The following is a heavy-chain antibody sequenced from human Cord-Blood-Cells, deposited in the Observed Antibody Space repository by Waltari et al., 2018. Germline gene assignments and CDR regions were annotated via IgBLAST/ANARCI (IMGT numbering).Heavy chain of an antibody. Sequence: QVQLVQSGAEVKKPGSSVKVSCKASGGTFSSYAISWVRQAPGQGLEWMGGISPIFDTVNYAQKFEGRVTITADESTSTAYMELSSLRSEDTAVYYCARGYCSSTSCYFQHWGQGTLVTVSS. V-gene: IGHV1-69*01. CDR3: ARGYCSSTSCYFQH. CDR2: ISPIFDTV. J-gene: IGHJ1*01. CDR1: GGTFSSYA. D-gene: IGHD2-2*01.